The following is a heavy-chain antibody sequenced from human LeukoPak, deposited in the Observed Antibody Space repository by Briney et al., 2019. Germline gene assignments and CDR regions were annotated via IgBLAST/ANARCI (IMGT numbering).Heavy chain of an antibody. V-gene: IGHV3-53*01. CDR1: GFTVSSNY. CDR3: ARDANYYDSRGYYYIY. CDR2: IYSAGST. Sequence: PGGSLRLSCAASGFTVSSNYMSWVRQAPGKGLEWVSAIYSAGSTYYGDSVKGRFTISRDNSKNTLYLQMNNLRAEDTAVYYCARDANYYDSRGYYYIYWGQGTLVTVSS. D-gene: IGHD3-22*01. J-gene: IGHJ4*02.